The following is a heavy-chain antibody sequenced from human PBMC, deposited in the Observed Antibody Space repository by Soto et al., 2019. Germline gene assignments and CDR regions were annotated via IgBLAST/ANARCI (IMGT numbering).Heavy chain of an antibody. D-gene: IGHD1-7*01. J-gene: IGHJ4*02. CDR1: GGAISSGGYY. CDR3: AGKLRELQRGYFDY. Sequence: SETLSLTCTVSGGAISSGGYYWSWIRQHPGKGLEWIGYIYYSGSTYYNPSLKSRVTISVDTSKNQFSLKLSSVTAADTAVYYCAGKLRELQRGYFDYWGQGTLVTVSS. V-gene: IGHV4-31*03. CDR2: IYYSGST.